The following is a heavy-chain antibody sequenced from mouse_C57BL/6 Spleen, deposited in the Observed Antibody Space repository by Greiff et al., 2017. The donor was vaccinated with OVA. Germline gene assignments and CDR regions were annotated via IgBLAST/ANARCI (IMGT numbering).Heavy chain of an antibody. J-gene: IGHJ2*01. V-gene: IGHV1-59*01. CDR1: GYTFTSYW. CDR2: IDPSDSYT. D-gene: IGHD2-12*01. Sequence: QVQLQQPGAELVRPGTSVKLSCKASGYTFTSYWMHWVKQRPGQGLEWIGVIDPSDSYTNYNQKFKGKATLTVDTSSSTAYMQLSSLTSADSAVYYCAYGIRRGGFDYWGQGTTLTVSS. CDR3: AYGIRRGGFDY.